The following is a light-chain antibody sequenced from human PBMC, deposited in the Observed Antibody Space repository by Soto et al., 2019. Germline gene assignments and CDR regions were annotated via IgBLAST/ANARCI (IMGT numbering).Light chain of an antibody. J-gene: IGKJ5*01. CDR3: QQYGNSPIT. CDR2: GAS. Sequence: EIVLTHSPATLSLSPGERATLSCRACQSVSSRLAWYQQKPGQAPRLLISGASSRATGIPDRFSGSGSGTDFTLTISRLEPEDFAVYYCQQYGNSPITFGQGTRLEIK. V-gene: IGKV3-20*01. CDR1: QSVSSR.